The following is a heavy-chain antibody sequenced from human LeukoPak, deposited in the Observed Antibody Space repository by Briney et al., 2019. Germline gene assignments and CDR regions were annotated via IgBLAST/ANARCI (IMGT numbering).Heavy chain of an antibody. CDR3: AVTSIAVRYYFDY. V-gene: IGHV4-39*01. J-gene: IGHJ4*02. D-gene: IGHD6-19*01. CDR1: GGSISSYY. CDR2: ICYSGST. Sequence: SETLSLTCTVSGGSISSYYWGWIRQPPGKGLEWIGSICYSGSTYYNPSLKSRVTISVDTSKNQFSLKLSSVTAADTAVYYCAVTSIAVRYYFDYWGQGTLVTVSS.